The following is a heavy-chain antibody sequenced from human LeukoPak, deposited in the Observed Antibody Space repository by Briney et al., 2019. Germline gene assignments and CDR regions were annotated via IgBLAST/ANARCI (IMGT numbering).Heavy chain of an antibody. Sequence: GGSLRLSCATSGFTFSYYGIHWVRQAPGKGLEWVAVMWSDGIRKYNTDSVKGRFTVSRDTSKNTQYLEMSSLRVEDTAVYYCTRDADTSGHYDIFDIWGQGTMVTVSS. V-gene: IGHV3-33*01. CDR1: GFTFSYYG. J-gene: IGHJ3*02. D-gene: IGHD6-19*01. CDR3: TRDADTSGHYDIFDI. CDR2: MWSDGIRK.